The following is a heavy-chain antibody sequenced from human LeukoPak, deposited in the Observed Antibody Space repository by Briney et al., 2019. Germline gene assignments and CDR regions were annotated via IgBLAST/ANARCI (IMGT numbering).Heavy chain of an antibody. J-gene: IGHJ4*02. V-gene: IGHV4-34*01. Sequence: PSETLSLTCAVYGGSFSGYYWSWIRQPPGKGLEWIGEINHSGSTNYNPFLKSRVTISVDTSKNQFSLKLSSVTAADTAVYYCARESSSWSYWGQGTLVTVSS. D-gene: IGHD6-13*01. CDR2: INHSGST. CDR1: GGSFSGYY. CDR3: ARESSSWSY.